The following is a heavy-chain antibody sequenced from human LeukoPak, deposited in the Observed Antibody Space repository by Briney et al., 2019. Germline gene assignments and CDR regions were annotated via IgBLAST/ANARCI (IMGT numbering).Heavy chain of an antibody. CDR1: GFTFNDYY. V-gene: IGHV3-11*03. Sequence: GGSLRLSCAASGFTFNDYYMSWIRQAPGKGLEWVSYISSSGLYTNYADSVKGRFTISRDNSKNSLYLQMNSLRAEDTAVYYGARNFRAGPASPFDYWGQGTLVTVSS. D-gene: IGHD6-19*01. J-gene: IGHJ4*02. CDR3: ARNFRAGPASPFDY. CDR2: ISSSGLYT.